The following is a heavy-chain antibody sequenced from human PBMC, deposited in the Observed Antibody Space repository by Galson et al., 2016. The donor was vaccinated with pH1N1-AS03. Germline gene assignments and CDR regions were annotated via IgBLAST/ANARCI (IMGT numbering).Heavy chain of an antibody. CDR3: ARGPNSESYSDVFDV. V-gene: IGHV3-72*01. Sequence: SLRLSCAASEFIFSDHYMDWVRQAPGKRLEWVGRIRNRANGYTTEYAASVKGRFTVSRDDSRDSLFLQMNNLKTEDTAGYYCARGPNSESYSDVFDVWGQGTSVTVSS. CDR2: IRNRANGYTT. J-gene: IGHJ3*01. D-gene: IGHD1-26*01. CDR1: EFIFSDHY.